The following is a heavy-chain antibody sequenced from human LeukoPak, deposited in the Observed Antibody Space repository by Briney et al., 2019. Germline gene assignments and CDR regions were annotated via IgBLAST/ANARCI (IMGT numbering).Heavy chain of an antibody. CDR3: ARAWPVAGAGFLKDNWFDP. CDR1: GGSISTSYY. D-gene: IGHD6-19*01. CDR2: IYYTGST. J-gene: IGHJ5*02. V-gene: IGHV4-39*01. Sequence: SETLSLTCTVSGGSISTSYYWGWIRQPPGKGLEWIGTIYYTGSTSYNPSLKSRVTISVDTSKNQFSLKLSSVTAADTAVYHCARAWPVAGAGFLKDNWFDPWGQGTLVTVS.